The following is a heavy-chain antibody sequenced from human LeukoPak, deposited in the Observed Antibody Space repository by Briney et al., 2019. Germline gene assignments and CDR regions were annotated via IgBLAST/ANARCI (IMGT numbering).Heavy chain of an antibody. CDR2: INHSGST. V-gene: IGHV4-34*01. CDR3: ARDHQQWLVSGYYYYGMDV. Sequence: PSETLSFTCAVYGGSFSGYYWSWIRQPPGKGLEWIGEINHSGSTNYNPSLKSRVTISVDTSKNQFSLKLSSVTAADTAVYYCARDHQQWLVSGYYYYGMDVWGQGTTVTVSS. J-gene: IGHJ6*02. D-gene: IGHD6-19*01. CDR1: GGSFSGYY.